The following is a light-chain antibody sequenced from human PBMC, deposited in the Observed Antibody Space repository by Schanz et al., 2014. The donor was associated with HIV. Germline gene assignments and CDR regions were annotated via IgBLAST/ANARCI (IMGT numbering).Light chain of an antibody. CDR1: QSVSSSY. V-gene: IGKV3-20*01. CDR3: QQSYSATPYT. J-gene: IGKJ2*01. Sequence: EIVLTQSPGTLSLSPGERATLSCRASQSVSSSYLAWYQQKPGQAPRLLIYGASSRATGIPDRFSGSGSGTDFTLTITSLQFEDFATYYCQQSYSATPYTFGQGTKVEIK. CDR2: GAS.